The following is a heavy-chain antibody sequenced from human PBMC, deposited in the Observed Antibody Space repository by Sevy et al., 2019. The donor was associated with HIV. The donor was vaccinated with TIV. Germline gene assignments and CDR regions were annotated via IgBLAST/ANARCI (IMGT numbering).Heavy chain of an antibody. Sequence: GGSLRLSCVGSGFTFGSYGMSWVCQPPGKGLESVSSISFSGVATFYADSVRGRFTISRDNSKNILYLQMNSLRAEDTAVYFCAKPPSNHDVLHYYGMDVWGQGTTVTVSS. J-gene: IGHJ6*02. CDR3: AKPPSNHDVLHYYGMDV. CDR1: GFTFGSYG. V-gene: IGHV3-23*01. D-gene: IGHD3-10*02. CDR2: ISFSGVAT.